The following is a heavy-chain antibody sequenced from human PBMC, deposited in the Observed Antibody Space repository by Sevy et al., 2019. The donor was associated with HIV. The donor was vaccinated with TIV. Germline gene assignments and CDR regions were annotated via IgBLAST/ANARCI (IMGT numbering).Heavy chain of an antibody. V-gene: IGHV3-48*03. CDR2: ISNSGSAK. D-gene: IGHD4-17*01. J-gene: IGHJ4*02. Sequence: GGSLRLSCTASGFPFGSYEMNWVRQAPGKGLEWVSYISNSGSAKYYSDSVRGRSTISRDNAKNSLYLQMNSLRAEDTAVYYCARDLPPSATTVAHFDYWGRGTLVTVSS. CDR1: GFPFGSYE. CDR3: ARDLPPSATTVAHFDY.